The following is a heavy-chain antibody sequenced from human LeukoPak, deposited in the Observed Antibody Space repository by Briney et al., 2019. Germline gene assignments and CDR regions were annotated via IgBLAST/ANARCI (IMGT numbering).Heavy chain of an antibody. CDR3: ARIRDGYNSYFFYGKDV. CDR2: IIALFGTA. D-gene: IGHD5-24*01. J-gene: IGHJ6*02. CDR1: GGTFISYA. V-gene: IGHV1-69*13. Sequence: SVKVSCKASGGTFISYAISWVRQAPGQGLEWMGGIIALFGTANYAQKFQGRLTITADESTSTAYMELSSLRSEDTAVYYCARIRDGYNSYFFYGKDVWGQGTTVTVSS.